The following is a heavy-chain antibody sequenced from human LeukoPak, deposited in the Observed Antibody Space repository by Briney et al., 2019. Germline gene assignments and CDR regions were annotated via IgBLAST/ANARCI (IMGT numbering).Heavy chain of an antibody. D-gene: IGHD2-15*01. J-gene: IGHJ4*02. V-gene: IGHV1-46*01. Sequence: ASVKVSCKASGYTFTSYYMHWVRQAPGQGLEWMGIINPSGGSTSYAQKFQGRVTMTRDTSTSTVYMELSSLRSEDTAVYYCARAFVGYIVAATPINIDYWGQGTLVTVSS. CDR3: ARAFVGYIVAATPINIDY. CDR2: INPSGGST. CDR1: GYTFTSYY.